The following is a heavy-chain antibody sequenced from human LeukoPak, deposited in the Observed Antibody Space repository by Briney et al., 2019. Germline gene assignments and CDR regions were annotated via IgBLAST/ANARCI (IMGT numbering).Heavy chain of an antibody. V-gene: IGHV4-39*07. CDR2: IYYSGST. CDR3: AREERSGSYLGWFDP. J-gene: IGHJ5*02. CDR1: GGSISSSSYY. Sequence: SETLSLTCTVSGGSISSSSYYWGWIRQPPGKGLEWIGSIYYSGSTYYNPSLKSRVTISVDTSKNQFSLKLSSVTAADTAVYYCAREERSGSYLGWFDPWGQGTLVTVSS. D-gene: IGHD1-26*01.